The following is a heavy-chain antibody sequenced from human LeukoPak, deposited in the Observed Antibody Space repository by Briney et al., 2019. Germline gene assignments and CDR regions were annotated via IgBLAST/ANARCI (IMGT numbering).Heavy chain of an antibody. CDR3: ARERGSGWYYFDS. V-gene: IGHV3-48*03. D-gene: IGHD6-19*01. CDR1: GFTFSSYE. Sequence: GGSLRLSCAASGFTFSSYEMNWVRQAPGKGLEWVSYISSSGATTHYADSVKDRFTISRDNAKNSLYLQMNSLRAEDTAVYYCARERGSGWYYFDSWGQGTLVTVSS. J-gene: IGHJ4*02. CDR2: ISSSGATT.